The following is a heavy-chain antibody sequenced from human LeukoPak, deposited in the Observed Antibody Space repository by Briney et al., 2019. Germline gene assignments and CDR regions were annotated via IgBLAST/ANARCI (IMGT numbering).Heavy chain of an antibody. D-gene: IGHD5-12*01. J-gene: IGHJ6*02. V-gene: IGHV1-46*01. CDR2: INPSGGST. CDR1: GYTFTSYY. CDR3: ARDRRYSGYDSSVGYYYYYGMDV. Sequence: GASVKVSCKASGYTFTSYYMHWVRQAPGQGLEWMGIINPSGGSTSYAQKFQGRVTMTRDTSTSTVYMELSSPRSEDTAVYYCARDRRYSGYDSSVGYYYYYGMDVWGQGTTVTVSS.